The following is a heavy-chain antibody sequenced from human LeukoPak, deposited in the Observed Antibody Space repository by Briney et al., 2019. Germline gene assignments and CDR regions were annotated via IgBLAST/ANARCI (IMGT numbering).Heavy chain of an antibody. D-gene: IGHD3-22*01. Sequence: PGGSLRLSCAASGVIVSRNFMSWVRQAPGKGLQWVAIMYAGGTTDYSESVRGRFYISRDTSNNTLSLQMNSLRAEDTAVYYCAKGAGGYYYSDYWGQGTLVAVSS. V-gene: IGHV3-53*01. CDR2: MYAGGTT. CDR1: GVIVSRNF. CDR3: AKGAGGYYYSDY. J-gene: IGHJ4*02.